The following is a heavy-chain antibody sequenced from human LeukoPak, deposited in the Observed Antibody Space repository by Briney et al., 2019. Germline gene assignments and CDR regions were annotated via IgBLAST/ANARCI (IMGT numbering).Heavy chain of an antibody. V-gene: IGHV1-69*05. CDR1: GGTFSSYA. CDR2: IIPIFGTA. D-gene: IGHD3-3*01. J-gene: IGHJ4*02. Sequence: GASVKVSCKASGGTFSSYAISWVRQAPGQGLEWMGRIIPIFGTANYAQKFQGRVTITTDESTSTAYMELSSLRSEDTAVYYCARVNGPRTSYYDFWSGYSPADYWGQGTLVTVSS. CDR3: ARVNGPRTSYYDFWSGYSPADY.